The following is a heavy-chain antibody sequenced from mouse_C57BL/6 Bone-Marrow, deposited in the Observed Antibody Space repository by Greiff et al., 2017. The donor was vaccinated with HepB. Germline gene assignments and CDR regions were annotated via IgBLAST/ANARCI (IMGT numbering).Heavy chain of an antibody. CDR2: IYPSDSET. Sequence: VQLQQPGAELVRPGSSVKLSCKASGYTFTSYWMDWVKQRPGQGLEWIGNIYPSDSETHYNQKFKDKATLTVDKSSSTAYMQLSRLTSEDSAVYYCAITDAFDYWGQGTTLTVSS. CDR1: GYTFTSYW. CDR3: AITDAFDY. V-gene: IGHV1-61*01. J-gene: IGHJ2*01. D-gene: IGHD1-1*01.